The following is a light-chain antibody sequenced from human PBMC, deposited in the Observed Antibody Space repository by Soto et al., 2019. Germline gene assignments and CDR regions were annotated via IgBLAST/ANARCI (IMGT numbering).Light chain of an antibody. CDR1: SSNIGAGYD. CDR3: QSYDSSLSAYV. J-gene: IGLJ1*01. CDR2: RNN. V-gene: IGLV1-40*01. Sequence: QSVLTQPPSVSVAPGQRVTISCTGSSSNIGAGYDVHWYQQLPGTAPKLLIFRNNNRPSGAPDRFSGSKSGTSASLAITGLQAEDEADYYCQSYDSSLSAYVFATGTKVTVL.